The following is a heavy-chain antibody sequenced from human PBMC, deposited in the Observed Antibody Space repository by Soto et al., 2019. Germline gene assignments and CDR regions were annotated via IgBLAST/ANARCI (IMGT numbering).Heavy chain of an antibody. D-gene: IGHD4-17*01. Sequence: EVQLVESGGGLVQPGGSLRLSCAASGFTFNSYWMHWVRQAPGKGLVWVSRIDRDGTDTNYADSVKGRFTISRDNAKNPLFQQMDSLTAENTAVYYCARATATVTTRPTLGYWGRGTLVTVSS. V-gene: IGHV3-74*01. CDR1: GFTFNSYW. J-gene: IGHJ4*02. CDR2: IDRDGTDT. CDR3: ARATATVTTRPTLGY.